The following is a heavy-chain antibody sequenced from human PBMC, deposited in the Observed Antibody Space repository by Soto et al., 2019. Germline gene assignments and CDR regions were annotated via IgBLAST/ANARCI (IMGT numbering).Heavy chain of an antibody. CDR2: INPSGGST. Sequence: ASVKVSCKASGYTFTSYYMHWVRQAPGQGLEWMGIINPSGGSTSYAQKFQGKVTMTRDTYTSTVYMELSSLRSEDTAVYSCARDGGPTLGYCTNGVCYTSPSGYYYGMDVWGQGTTVTVSS. CDR3: ARDGGPTLGYCTNGVCYTSPSGYYYGMDV. J-gene: IGHJ6*02. D-gene: IGHD2-8*01. V-gene: IGHV1-46*01. CDR1: GYTFTSYY.